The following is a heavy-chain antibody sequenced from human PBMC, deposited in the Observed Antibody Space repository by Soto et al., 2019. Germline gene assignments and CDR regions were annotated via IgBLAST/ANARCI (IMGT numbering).Heavy chain of an antibody. CDR2: IDYSGST. D-gene: IGHD6-13*01. Sequence: QLQLQESGPGLVKPSETLSLTCTVSGGSISSSSYYWGWIRQPPGKGLEWIGSIDYSGSTYYNPSLKSRVTISVDTSKNQFSLKLSSVTAADTAVYYCARRGSSSWYGYWGQGTLVTVSS. CDR1: GGSISSSSYY. J-gene: IGHJ4*02. V-gene: IGHV4-39*01. CDR3: ARRGSSSWYGY.